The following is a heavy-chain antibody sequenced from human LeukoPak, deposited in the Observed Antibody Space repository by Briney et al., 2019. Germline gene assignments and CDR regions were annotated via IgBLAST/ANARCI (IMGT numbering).Heavy chain of an antibody. J-gene: IGHJ6*03. Sequence: SVKVSCKASGGTFSSYAISWVRQAPGQGLEWMGRIIPIFGTANYAQKFQGRVTITTDESTSTAYMELSSLRSEDTAVYYCASDRRGTIFGVVTERPYYYYYYYMDVWGKGTTVTVSS. CDR3: ASDRRGTIFGVVTERPYYYYYYYMDV. CDR1: GGTFSSYA. CDR2: IIPIFGTA. D-gene: IGHD3-3*01. V-gene: IGHV1-69*05.